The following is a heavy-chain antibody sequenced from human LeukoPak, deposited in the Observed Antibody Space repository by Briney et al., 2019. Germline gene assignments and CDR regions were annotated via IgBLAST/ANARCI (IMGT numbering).Heavy chain of an antibody. Sequence: ASVKVSCKASGYNFTENYIHWVRQAPGQGLELMGWINPNSIDTNSAQKFQGRVTMTRDTSSSTVSLELSRLRSDDTGLYYCARSGLGTIRLGESPSYALDIWGQGTMLTVSS. CDR2: INPNSIDT. CDR1: GYNFTENY. D-gene: IGHD3-10*01. CDR3: ARSGLGTIRLGESPSYALDI. V-gene: IGHV1-2*02. J-gene: IGHJ3*02.